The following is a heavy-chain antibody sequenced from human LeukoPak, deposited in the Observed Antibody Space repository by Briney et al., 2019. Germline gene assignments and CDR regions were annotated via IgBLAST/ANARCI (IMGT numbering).Heavy chain of an antibody. CDR3: ARENLLWFGEGTDAFDI. CDR2: IKQDGSEK. CDR1: GFTFSSYW. Sequence: GGSLRLSCAASGFTFSSYWMSWVRQAPGKGLEWVANIKQDGSEKYYVDSVKGRFTISRDNAKNSLYLQMNSLRAEDTAVYYCARENLLWFGEGTDAFDIWGQGTMATVSS. V-gene: IGHV3-7*01. J-gene: IGHJ3*02. D-gene: IGHD3-10*01.